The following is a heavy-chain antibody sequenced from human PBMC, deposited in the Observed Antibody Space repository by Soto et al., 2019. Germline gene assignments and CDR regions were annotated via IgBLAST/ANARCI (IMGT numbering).Heavy chain of an antibody. Sequence: QVQLVQSGAEVKKPGASVKVSCKASGYTFNTYYISWLRQAPGQGLEWIGWISTYNGNTNYVPKFQGRITMTTDTSTSTAYMELRSLRSDDKALYFCARDTSNYFDFWGQGTPVTVSS. CDR3: ARDTSNYFDF. J-gene: IGHJ4*02. V-gene: IGHV1-18*01. CDR1: GYTFNTYY. D-gene: IGHD2-2*01. CDR2: ISTYNGNT.